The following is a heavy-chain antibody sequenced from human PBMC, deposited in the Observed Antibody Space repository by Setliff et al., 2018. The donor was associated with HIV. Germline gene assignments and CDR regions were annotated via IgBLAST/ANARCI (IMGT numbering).Heavy chain of an antibody. CDR2: TYYSGST. J-gene: IGHJ5*02. V-gene: IGHV4-39*01. CDR3: ATYADRESNRFDP. Sequence: LETLSLTCTVSGGSISSGSYYWSWIRQPPGKGLEWIGSTYYSGSTYYNPSLKSRVTISVDTSKNQFSLKLSPVTAADTAVYYCATYADRESNRFDPWGQGILVTVSS. CDR1: GGSISSGSYY. D-gene: IGHD3-10*01.